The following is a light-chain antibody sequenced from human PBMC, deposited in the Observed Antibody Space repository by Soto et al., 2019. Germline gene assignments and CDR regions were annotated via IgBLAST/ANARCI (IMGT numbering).Light chain of an antibody. J-gene: IGLJ3*02. Sequence: QSVLTQPPSVSEAPRQRVTISCSGSSSNIGNNAVNWYQQLSGKAPKLLIYYDDLLPSGVSDRFSGSKSGTSASLAISGLQSEDEADYYCAAWDDSLNGRVFGGGTKLT. V-gene: IGLV1-36*01. CDR1: SSNIGNNA. CDR2: YDD. CDR3: AAWDDSLNGRV.